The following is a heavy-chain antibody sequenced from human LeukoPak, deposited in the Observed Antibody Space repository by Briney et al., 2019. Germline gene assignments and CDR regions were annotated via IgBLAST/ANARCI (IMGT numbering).Heavy chain of an antibody. CDR1: GFPFNGYY. CDR3: AREGDSSADAFDI. Sequence: ASVKVACKASGFPFNGYYMHWVRQAPGQGLEWMGWINPNSGDANYAQKFQGRVTMTRDTSISTAYMELRRLRSDDTAVYHCAREGDSSADAFDIWGQGTMFTVSS. D-gene: IGHD3-22*01. CDR2: INPNSGDA. J-gene: IGHJ3*02. V-gene: IGHV1-2*02.